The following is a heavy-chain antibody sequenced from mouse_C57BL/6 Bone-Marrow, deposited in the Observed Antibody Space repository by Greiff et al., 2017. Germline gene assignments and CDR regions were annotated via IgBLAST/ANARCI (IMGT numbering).Heavy chain of an antibody. Sequence: EVMLVESGGGLVKPGGSLKLSCAASGFTFSSYAMSWVRQTPEKRLEWVATISDGGSYTYYPDNVKGRFTISRENAKNNLYLQMSHLKSEDTAMYYCARDYYGSSFAYWGQGTLVTVSA. V-gene: IGHV5-4*01. CDR3: ARDYYGSSFAY. J-gene: IGHJ3*01. CDR2: ISDGGSYT. D-gene: IGHD1-1*01. CDR1: GFTFSSYA.